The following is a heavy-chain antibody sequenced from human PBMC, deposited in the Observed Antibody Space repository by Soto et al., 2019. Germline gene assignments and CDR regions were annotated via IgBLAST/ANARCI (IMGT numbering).Heavy chain of an antibody. CDR1: GGSVSSTDW. Sequence: QVQLQESGPGLVKTSGTLSLSCAVSGGSVSSTDWWTWVRQPPGKGLEWIGEVDHSGNTNYNPSPXSXVXIXXDKSRNRFPLKLHSTTAADTAVYYCARAWRYQGYYYYGVDVWGPGTTVTVSS. CDR2: VDHSGNT. CDR3: ARAWRYQGYYYYGVDV. J-gene: IGHJ6*02. D-gene: IGHD1-20*01. V-gene: IGHV4-4*02.